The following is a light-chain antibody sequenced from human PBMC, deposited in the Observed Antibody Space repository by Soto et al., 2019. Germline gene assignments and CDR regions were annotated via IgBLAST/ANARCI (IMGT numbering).Light chain of an antibody. CDR1: QSVSSN. J-gene: IGKJ1*01. V-gene: IGKV3-15*01. CDR3: QQYNKWPGT. Sequence: EIVMTQSPATLSVSPGERATLSCRASQSVSSNLAWYQQKPGQAPRLLIYGASTRATGIPARFSGSGSGTEITLTIRSLQSEDFAVYYCQQYNKWPGTFGQGTKVEIK. CDR2: GAS.